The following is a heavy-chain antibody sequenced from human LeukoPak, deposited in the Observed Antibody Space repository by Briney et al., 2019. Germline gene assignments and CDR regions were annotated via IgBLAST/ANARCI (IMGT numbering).Heavy chain of an antibody. CDR2: IYTAGST. J-gene: IGHJ4*02. CDR3: ARGYCTNGVCFDS. V-gene: IGHV3-53*01. CDR1: GFTVSSNY. D-gene: IGHD2-8*01. Sequence: PGGSLRLSCAASGFTVSSNYMTWVRQAPGTGLQWVSLIYTAGSTYYADSVKGRFTISRYNSKNTLFLQMNSLRAEDTAVYYCARGYCTNGVCFDSWGQGTLVTVSS.